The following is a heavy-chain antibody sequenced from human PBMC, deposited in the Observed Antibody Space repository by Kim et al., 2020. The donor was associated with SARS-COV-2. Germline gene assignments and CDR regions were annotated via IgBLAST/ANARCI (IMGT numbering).Heavy chain of an antibody. CDR3: AKDLGYYDSSGYSDY. Sequence: DSVKGRFTISRDNSKNTLYLQMNSLRAEDTAVYYCAKDLGYYDSSGYSDYWGQGTLVTVSS. J-gene: IGHJ4*02. V-gene: IGHV3-30*02. D-gene: IGHD3-22*01.